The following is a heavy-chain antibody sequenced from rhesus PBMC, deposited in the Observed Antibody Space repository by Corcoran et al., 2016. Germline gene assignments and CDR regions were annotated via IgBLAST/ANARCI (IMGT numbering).Heavy chain of an antibody. CDR1: GFSISTTGTG. CDR2: IYWNDSK. V-gene: IGHV2-95*01. Sequence: QVTLKESGPALVKPTQTLTLTCTFSGFSISTTGTGVGWTRQPPGKALEWPGSIYWNDSKNYSTAPKGRLTISNDTYKNQVGRTMSHMDPVDTGTYYCARVRGTGSGWYVIGELYFDLWGPGAPITVSS. D-gene: IGHD2-21*01. J-gene: IGHJ2*01. CDR3: ARVRGTGSGWYVIGELYFDL.